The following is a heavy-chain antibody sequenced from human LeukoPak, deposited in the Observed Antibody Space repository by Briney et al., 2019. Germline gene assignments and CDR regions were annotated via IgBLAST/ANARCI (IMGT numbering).Heavy chain of an antibody. CDR2: ISSSSSYI. D-gene: IGHD6-13*01. V-gene: IGHV3-21*01. CDR1: GSTFSSYS. Sequence: GGSLRLSCAASGSTFSSYSMNWVRQAPGKGLEWVSSISSSSSYIYYADSVKGRFTISRDNAKNSLYLQMNSLRAEDTAVYYCARDRDASGWSHDAFDIWGQGTMVTVSS. J-gene: IGHJ3*02. CDR3: ARDRDASGWSHDAFDI.